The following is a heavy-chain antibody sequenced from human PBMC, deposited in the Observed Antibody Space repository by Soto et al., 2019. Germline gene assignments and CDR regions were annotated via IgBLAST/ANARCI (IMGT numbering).Heavy chain of an antibody. CDR2: IKEDGSEK. CDR3: VRVGRLGGY. J-gene: IGHJ4*02. Sequence: EVQLVESGGGLVQPGGSLRLSCAASGFTFSNYWMSWVRQAPGKGLEWVANIKEDGSEKDYVDSVKGRFTISRDNATNSLYLQMNSLRAEDTAVYYCVRVGRLGGYWGQGTLVTVSS. D-gene: IGHD3-16*01. CDR1: GFTFSNYW. V-gene: IGHV3-7*03.